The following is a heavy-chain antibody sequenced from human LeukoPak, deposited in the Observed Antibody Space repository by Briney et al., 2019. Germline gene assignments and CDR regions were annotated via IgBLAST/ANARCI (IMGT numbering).Heavy chain of an antibody. CDR3: AQLVGATGTDY. J-gene: IGHJ4*02. CDR1: GGTFSSYT. D-gene: IGHD1-26*01. Sequence: ASVKVSCKASGGTFSSYTISWVRQAPGQGLEGMGRIIPILGIANYAPKFQGRVTITADKSTSTAYMELSSLRSEDTAVYYCAQLVGATGTDYWGQGTLVTVSS. V-gene: IGHV1-69*02. CDR2: IIPILGIA.